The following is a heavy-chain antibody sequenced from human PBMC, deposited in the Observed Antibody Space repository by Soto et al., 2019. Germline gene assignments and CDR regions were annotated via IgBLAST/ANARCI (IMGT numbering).Heavy chain of an antibody. CDR3: AREKEDDSGDYNAFDI. CDR2: IYYSGTK. J-gene: IGHJ3*02. V-gene: IGHV4-31*03. CDR1: GDSINHGDCY. D-gene: IGHD4-17*01. Sequence: QVQLQESGPGLVKPSQTLSLTCTVSGDSINHGDCYWSWLRQLPGKGLEWIGYIYYSGTKYYNPSLKSRVSMSVDTSKNQFSLTLTSVTAADTAVYYCAREKEDDSGDYNAFDIWGQGTVVTGSS.